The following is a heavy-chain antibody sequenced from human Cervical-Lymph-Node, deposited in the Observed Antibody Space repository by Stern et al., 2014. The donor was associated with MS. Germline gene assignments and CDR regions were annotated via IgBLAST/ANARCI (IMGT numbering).Heavy chain of an antibody. J-gene: IGHJ6*02. CDR2: FTGSGGTT. V-gene: IGHV3-23*04. CDR1: GFTFSNYA. D-gene: IGHD3-3*01. Sequence: EDQLVESGGGLVQPGGSLRLSCAASGFTFSNYAMNWVRQAPGKGLEWVSTFTGSGGTTYYADSVKGRFTISRDDSKNTLYLQMNSLRAEDTAKYYCTKVLWSGVSFYYYAMDVWGQGTTVTVSS. CDR3: TKVLWSGVSFYYYAMDV.